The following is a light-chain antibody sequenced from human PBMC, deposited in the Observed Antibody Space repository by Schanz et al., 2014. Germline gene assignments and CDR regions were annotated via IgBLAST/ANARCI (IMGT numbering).Light chain of an antibody. CDR3: CSYVDSYTWV. CDR2: EVS. V-gene: IGLV2-23*02. Sequence: QSALTQPASVSGSPGQSITISCTGTSSDVGSYNLVSWYQQHPGKAPKLMIYEVSKRPSGVPARFSGSMSGNTASLTISVLQAEDEADYHCCSYVDSYTWVFGGGTKLTVL. J-gene: IGLJ3*02. CDR1: SSDVGSYNL.